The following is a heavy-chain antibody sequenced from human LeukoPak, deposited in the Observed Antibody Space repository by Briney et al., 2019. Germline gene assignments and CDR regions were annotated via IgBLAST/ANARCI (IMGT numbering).Heavy chain of an antibody. J-gene: IGHJ3*02. D-gene: IGHD2-21*02. CDR1: GGSVSDYY. CDR3: ARVGGDASTLSAFDI. Sequence: PSETLSLTCSVSGGSVSDYYWTWIRQPAGKGLEWIGRIYTSGSTNYNPSLKSRLTISVDKSKNQFSLRLNSVTAADTAVYYCARVGGDASTLSAFDIWGQGTMVTVSS. CDR2: IYTSGST. V-gene: IGHV4-4*07.